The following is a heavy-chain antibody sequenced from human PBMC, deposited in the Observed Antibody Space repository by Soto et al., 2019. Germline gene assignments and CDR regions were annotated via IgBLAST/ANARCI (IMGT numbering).Heavy chain of an antibody. CDR3: ARARSGSYAA. D-gene: IGHD3-22*01. V-gene: IGHV1-8*01. Sequence: QVQLVQSGAEVKKPGASVKVSCKASGYTFTSYDINWVRQATGQGLEWMGWMNPNSGNTGYAQNFQGRVTMTRNTSLTTAYMEPSSLRSASTAVYYFARARSGSYAAWGPGPLVPVSS. CDR2: MNPNSGNT. J-gene: IGHJ5*02. CDR1: GYTFTSYD.